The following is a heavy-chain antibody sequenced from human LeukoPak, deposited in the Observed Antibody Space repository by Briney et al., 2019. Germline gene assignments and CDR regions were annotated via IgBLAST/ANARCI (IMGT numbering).Heavy chain of an antibody. Sequence: GGSLRLSCEGSGFNFSDHSMNWVRQAPGKGLEWVSFISSSGGTIYYADSVKGRFNISRDNVNNLLHLRMTSLTADDTALYYCARDSRGYRRFDYWGQGAQVTVSS. V-gene: IGHV3-48*01. J-gene: IGHJ4*02. CDR3: ARDSRGYRRFDY. D-gene: IGHD3-22*01. CDR2: ISSSGGTI. CDR1: GFNFSDHS.